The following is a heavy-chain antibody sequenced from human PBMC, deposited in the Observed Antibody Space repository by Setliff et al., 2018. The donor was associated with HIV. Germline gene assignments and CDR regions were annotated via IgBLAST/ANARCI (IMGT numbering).Heavy chain of an antibody. CDR2: INPNSGGT. CDR3: ARSGTHLEESRGSSGWVSAAFDI. V-gene: IGHV1-69*13. Sequence: ASVKVSCKASGYTFINYGISWVRQAPGQGLEWMGRINPNSGGTNYAQKFQGRVTITADESTSTGYMELSSLRSEDTAVYYCARSGTHLEESRGSSGWVSAAFDIWGQGTMVTVSS. D-gene: IGHD6-19*01. CDR1: GYTFINYG. J-gene: IGHJ3*02.